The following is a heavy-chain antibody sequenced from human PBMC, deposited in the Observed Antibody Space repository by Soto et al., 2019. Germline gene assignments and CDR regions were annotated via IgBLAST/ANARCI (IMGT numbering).Heavy chain of an antibody. V-gene: IGHV3-30-3*01. CDR1: GFAFRSYA. CDR3: ARDTYNYGMDV. CDR2: ISYDGSNK. J-gene: IGHJ6*02. Sequence: GGSLRLSCAASGFAFRSYAMHWVRQAPGKGLEWVAVISYDGSNKYYADSVKGRFTISRDNSKNTLYLQMNSLRAEDTAVYYCARDTYNYGMDVWGQGTTVTVSS.